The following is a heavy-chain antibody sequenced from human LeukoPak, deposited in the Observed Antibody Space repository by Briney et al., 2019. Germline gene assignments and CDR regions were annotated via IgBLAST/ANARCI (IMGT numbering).Heavy chain of an antibody. Sequence: RGSLRLSCAASGFTFSSYSMNWVRQAPGKGLEWVSSISSSSSYIYYADSVKGRFTISRDNAKNSLYLQMNSLRAEDTAVYYCATYSSLNRREFQYWGQGTLLTVSS. CDR3: ATYSSLNRREFQY. CDR2: ISSSSSYI. D-gene: IGHD3-22*01. V-gene: IGHV3-21*01. CDR1: GFTFSSYS. J-gene: IGHJ1*01.